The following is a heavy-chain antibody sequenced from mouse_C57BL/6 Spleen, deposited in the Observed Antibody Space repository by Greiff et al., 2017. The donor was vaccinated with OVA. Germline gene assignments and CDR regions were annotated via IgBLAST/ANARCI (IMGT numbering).Heavy chain of an antibody. J-gene: IGHJ3*01. Sequence: QVQLQQSGPELVKPGASVKISCKASGYTFNSSWMNWVKQRPGKGLEWIGRIYPGDGDTNYNGNFKGKTTLTADRSSSTAYIQLSSLTSEDSAVYFCFSWFAYWGQGTLVTVSA. CDR1: GYTFNSSW. CDR3: FSWFAY. CDR2: IYPGDGDT. V-gene: IGHV1-82*01.